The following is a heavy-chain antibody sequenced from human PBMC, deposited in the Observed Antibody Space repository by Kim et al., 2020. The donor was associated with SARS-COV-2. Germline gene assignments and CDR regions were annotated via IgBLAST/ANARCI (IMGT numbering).Heavy chain of an antibody. V-gene: IGHV3-48*03. CDR3: ARTRKYYDILTGYYYYGMDV. Sequence: GGSLRLSCAASGFTFSSYEMNWVRQAPGKGLEWVSYISSSGSTIYYADSVKGRFTISRDNAKNSLYLQMNSLRAEDTAVYYCARTRKYYDILTGYYYYGMDVWGQGTTVTVSS. CDR2: ISSSGSTI. D-gene: IGHD3-9*01. CDR1: GFTFSSYE. J-gene: IGHJ6*02.